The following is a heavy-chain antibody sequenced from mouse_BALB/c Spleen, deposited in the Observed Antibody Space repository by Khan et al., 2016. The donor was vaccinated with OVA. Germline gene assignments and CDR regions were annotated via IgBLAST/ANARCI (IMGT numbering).Heavy chain of an antibody. CDR3: ARNSYMYDFTY. CDR1: GFSLTTYG. D-gene: IGHD2-14*01. V-gene: IGHV2-2*01. J-gene: IGHJ3*01. CDR2: IRSGGNT. Sequence: VQLQESGPGLVRPSQTLSITCTVSGFSLTTYGVHWIRQSPGKGLEWLGVIRSGGNTDYNAAFISSLSITKDNSKSQVFFKMNSLQADDTAMYYCARNSYMYDFTYWGQGTLVTVSA.